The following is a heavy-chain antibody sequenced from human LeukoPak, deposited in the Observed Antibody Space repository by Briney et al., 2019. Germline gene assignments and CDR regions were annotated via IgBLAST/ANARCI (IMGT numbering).Heavy chain of an antibody. Sequence: SETLSLTCAVYGGSFSGYYWSWIRQPPGKGLEWIGEINHSGSTNYDPSLKSRVTISVDTSKNQFTLKLSSVTAADTAVYYCARARITGTPFDYWGQGTLVTVSS. CDR2: INHSGST. CDR3: ARARITGTPFDY. J-gene: IGHJ4*02. D-gene: IGHD1-20*01. V-gene: IGHV4-34*01. CDR1: GGSFSGYY.